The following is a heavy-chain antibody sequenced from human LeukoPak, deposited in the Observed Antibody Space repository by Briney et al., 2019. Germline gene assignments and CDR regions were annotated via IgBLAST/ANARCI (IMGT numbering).Heavy chain of an antibody. Sequence: SETLSLTCTVSGGSISSYYWSWIRQPPGKGLEWIGYIYYSGSTNYNPSLKSRVTISVDTSKNQFSLKLSSVTAADTAVYYCARDAPPSTTYYDFWSAPPAHGMDVWGQGTTVTVSS. J-gene: IGHJ6*02. CDR2: IYYSGST. D-gene: IGHD3-3*01. CDR3: ARDAPPSTTYYDFWSAPPAHGMDV. CDR1: GGSISSYY. V-gene: IGHV4-59*01.